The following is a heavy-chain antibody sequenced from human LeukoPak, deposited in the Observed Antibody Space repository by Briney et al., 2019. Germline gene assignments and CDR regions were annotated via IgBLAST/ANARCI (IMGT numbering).Heavy chain of an antibody. CDR1: GFTFSSYS. D-gene: IGHD3-3*01. CDR3: ARDHTLFDFWSDGGYFDY. CDR2: ISSSSTI. Sequence: GGSLRLSCAASGFTFSSYSMNWVRQAPGKGLEWVSYISSSSTIYYADSVKGRFTISRDNAKNSLYLQMNSLRDEDTAVYYCARDHTLFDFWSDGGYFDYWGQGTLVTVSS. V-gene: IGHV3-48*02. J-gene: IGHJ4*02.